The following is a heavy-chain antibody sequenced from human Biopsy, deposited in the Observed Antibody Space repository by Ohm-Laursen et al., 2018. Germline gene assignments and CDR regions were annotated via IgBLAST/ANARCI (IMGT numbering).Heavy chain of an antibody. Sequence: ASVKVSCKASGYNFGNYYINWVRQVPGQGLEWLGVLNPVAEATIYAQKFQDRITLTRDTSTNTVYMDLTSLSFEDPAVYYCARESPLRLGVCGAIRCFKEVFGMDVWGQGTTVIVSS. V-gene: IGHV1-46*01. CDR1: GYNFGNYY. CDR3: ARESPLRLGVCGAIRCFKEVFGMDV. CDR2: LNPVAEAT. D-gene: IGHD2-21*01. J-gene: IGHJ6*02.